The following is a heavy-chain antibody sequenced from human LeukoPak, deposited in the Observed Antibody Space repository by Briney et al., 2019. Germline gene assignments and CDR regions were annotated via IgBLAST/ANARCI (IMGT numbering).Heavy chain of an antibody. Sequence: GGSLRLSCAASGFTFSRFAMNWVRQAPGKGLEWVSYISSSSNDIYCVDSVKGRFTISRDNAKNSLYLQMNSLRDEDTAVYYCAQKGGADNWGQGTLVTVSS. D-gene: IGHD2-15*01. J-gene: IGHJ4*02. CDR1: GFTFSRFA. CDR2: ISSSSNDI. V-gene: IGHV3-21*05. CDR3: AQKGGADN.